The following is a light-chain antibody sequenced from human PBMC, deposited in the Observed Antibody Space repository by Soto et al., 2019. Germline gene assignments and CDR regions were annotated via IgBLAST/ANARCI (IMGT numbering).Light chain of an antibody. Sequence: EIVMTQSPATLSVSPGERATLSCRASQSVSNNLAWYQQKPGQAPRLLISGASTRATGIPARFSGSGSGTEFTLTISSLQSEDFAVYYCQHYNNWPFTFGQGTKLEI. CDR2: GAS. J-gene: IGKJ2*01. CDR1: QSVSNN. V-gene: IGKV3-15*01. CDR3: QHYNNWPFT.